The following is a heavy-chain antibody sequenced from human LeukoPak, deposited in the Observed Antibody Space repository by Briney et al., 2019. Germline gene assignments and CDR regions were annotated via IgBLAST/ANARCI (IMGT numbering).Heavy chain of an antibody. CDR3: ARDRGRDGYNANDY. Sequence: GGSLRLSCVASGFSFSNYWMSWVRQAPGKGLEWVANIKQDGSDKYYVDSVKGRFTISRDNAKNSLYLQMNSLSAEDTAVYYCARDRGRDGYNANDYWGQGTLVTVSS. D-gene: IGHD5-24*01. J-gene: IGHJ4*02. CDR2: IKQDGSDK. CDR1: GFSFSNYW. V-gene: IGHV3-7*01.